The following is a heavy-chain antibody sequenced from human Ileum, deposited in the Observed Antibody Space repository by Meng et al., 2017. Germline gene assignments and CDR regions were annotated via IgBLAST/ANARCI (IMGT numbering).Heavy chain of an antibody. V-gene: IGHV2-5*01. CDR2: INTNDDK. CDR1: GFSLSNSEVG. D-gene: IGHD4-23*01. J-gene: IGHJ4*02. CDR3: AHRPGTTVGYFDY. Sequence: SGSMLVTPTQTVTLTCTFSGFSLSNSEVGVGWIRQPPGKALEWLAIINTNDDKRYNPSLQSRITITKDTTKNQVVLTMTNMDPVDTATYYCAHRPGTTVGYFDYWGQGTLVTVSS.